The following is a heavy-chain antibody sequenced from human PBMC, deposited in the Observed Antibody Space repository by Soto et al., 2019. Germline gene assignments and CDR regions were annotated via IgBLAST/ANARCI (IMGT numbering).Heavy chain of an antibody. V-gene: IGHV3-30-3*01. J-gene: IGHJ2*01. Sequence: PWWSLRLSCSASVFTFSSYAMHWFRQAPGKGLEWVAVISYDGSNKYYADSVRGRFTISRDNSKNTLYLQMNSLRAEDTAVYYCARAVWGGSPRGYFDLWGRGTLVTVSS. CDR1: VFTFSSYA. D-gene: IGHD2-15*01. CDR3: ARAVWGGSPRGYFDL. CDR2: ISYDGSNK.